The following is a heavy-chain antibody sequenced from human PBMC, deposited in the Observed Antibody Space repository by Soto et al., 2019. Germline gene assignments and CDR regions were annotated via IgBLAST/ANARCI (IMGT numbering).Heavy chain of an antibody. CDR1: GFTLSNAW. CDR2: IKSTTDGGTT. CDR3: TTDPYSSGWYGDY. Sequence: GGSLRLSCAASGFTLSNAWMSWVRQAPGKGLEWVGRIKSTTDGGTTDYAAPVKGRFTISRIDSNNTLYLKMNSLKTEDTAVYYGTTDPYSSGWYGDYWGQGTLVTVSS. D-gene: IGHD6-19*01. J-gene: IGHJ4*02. V-gene: IGHV3-15*01.